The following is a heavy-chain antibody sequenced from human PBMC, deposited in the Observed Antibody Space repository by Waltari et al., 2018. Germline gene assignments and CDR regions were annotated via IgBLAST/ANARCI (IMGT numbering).Heavy chain of an antibody. D-gene: IGHD3-10*01. V-gene: IGHV4-59*01. CDR2: IDYSGRT. J-gene: IGHJ6*03. Sequence: QVQLQESGPGLVKPSETLSLTCTVSGGSISSYYWSWIRQPPGKGLEWIGSIDYSGRTNYNPSVRRRVTISVYTSKNQFSLKLSSWTAADTAGYYCAREDYYGSGSYSRRYYYYYMDVWGKGTTVTVSS. CDR1: GGSISSYY. CDR3: AREDYYGSGSYSRRYYYYYMDV.